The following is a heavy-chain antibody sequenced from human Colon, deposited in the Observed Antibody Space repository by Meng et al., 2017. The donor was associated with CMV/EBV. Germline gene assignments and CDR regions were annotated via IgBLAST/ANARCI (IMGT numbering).Heavy chain of an antibody. J-gene: IGHJ4*02. Sequence: SLKISCVASGFNFDDFAMHWVRQAPGRGLEWVAGITWNNAGIGYADSVKGRFTISRDNANNSLYLQMISLRPEDTARYFCIKDPREGDDSWGQGTPVTVSS. D-gene: IGHD2-21*01. CDR2: ITWNNAGI. V-gene: IGHV3-9*01. CDR1: GFNFDDFA. CDR3: IKDPREGDDS.